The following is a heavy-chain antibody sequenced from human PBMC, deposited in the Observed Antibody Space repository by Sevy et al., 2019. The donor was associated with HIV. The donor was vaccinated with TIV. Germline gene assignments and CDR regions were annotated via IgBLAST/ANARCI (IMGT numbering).Heavy chain of an antibody. D-gene: IGHD2-2*01. V-gene: IGHV3-30*18. CDR1: GFTFRNYG. Sequence: GGSLRLSCEASGFTFRNYGMHWVRQAPGKGLEWVAVLTFDGSDEYYADSVKGRFTISRDNSKNTLYLQMNSLRPEDTAVYYCAKDGDCSKTSCQYIFSYYFEYWGQRTLVTVSS. CDR2: LTFDGSDE. J-gene: IGHJ4*02. CDR3: AKDGDCSKTSCQYIFSYYFEY.